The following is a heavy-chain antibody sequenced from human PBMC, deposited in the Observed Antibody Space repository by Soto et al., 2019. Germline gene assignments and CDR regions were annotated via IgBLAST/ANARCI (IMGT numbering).Heavy chain of an antibody. CDR2: IYDIGST. V-gene: IGHV4-4*02. J-gene: IGHJ1*01. CDR3: ARGGRHCDRGTCYPAGEH. Sequence: QVQLQESGPGLVKPSGTLSLTCAVSGGSLSSDNWWSWVRQPPGKGLGWIGEIYDIGSTNYNPSPNSRVTISLDRSATQFSLRLTSVTAADTAVYYSARGGRHCDRGTCYPAGEHGGQGTLVTVTS. CDR1: GGSLSSDNW. D-gene: IGHD2-15*01.